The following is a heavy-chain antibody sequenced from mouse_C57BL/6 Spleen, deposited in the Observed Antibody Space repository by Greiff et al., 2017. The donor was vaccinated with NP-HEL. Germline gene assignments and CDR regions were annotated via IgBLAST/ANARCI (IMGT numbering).Heavy chain of an antibody. CDR2: IRNKANGYTT. CDR1: GFTFTDYY. J-gene: IGHJ1*03. V-gene: IGHV7-3*01. Sequence: EVKLMESGGGLVQPGGSLSLSCAASGFTFTDYYMSWVRQPPGKALEWLGFIRNKANGYTTEYSASVKGRFTISRDNSQSILYLQMNALRAEDSATYYCARSPPNYYGSSYWYFDVWGTGTTVTVSS. D-gene: IGHD1-1*01. CDR3: ARSPPNYYGSSYWYFDV.